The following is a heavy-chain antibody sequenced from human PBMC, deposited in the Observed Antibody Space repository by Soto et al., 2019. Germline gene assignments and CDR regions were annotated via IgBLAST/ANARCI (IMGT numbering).Heavy chain of an antibody. V-gene: IGHV3-30-3*01. CDR1: GFTFSSYA. CDR3: ARDEGVDYGDYGPLGY. Sequence: QVQLVESGGGVVQPGRSLRLSCAASGFTFSSYAMHWVRQAPGKGLEWVAVISYDGSNKYYADSVKGRFTISRDNSKNTLYLQMNSLRAEDTAVYYCARDEGVDYGDYGPLGYWGQGTLVTVSS. D-gene: IGHD4-17*01. J-gene: IGHJ4*02. CDR2: ISYDGSNK.